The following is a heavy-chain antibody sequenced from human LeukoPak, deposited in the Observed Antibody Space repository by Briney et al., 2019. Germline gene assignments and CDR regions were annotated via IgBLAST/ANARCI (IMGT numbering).Heavy chain of an antibody. J-gene: IGHJ6*02. Sequence: ASVKVSCKVSGYTLTELSMHWVRQAPGKGLEWMGGFDPEDGETIYAQKFQGRVTMTEDTSTDTAYMELSSLRSEDTAVYYCATSSGYPLLDPQDYYGMDVWGQGTTVTVSS. CDR1: GYTLTELS. V-gene: IGHV1-24*01. CDR2: FDPEDGET. CDR3: ATSSGYPLLDPQDYYGMDV. D-gene: IGHD3-22*01.